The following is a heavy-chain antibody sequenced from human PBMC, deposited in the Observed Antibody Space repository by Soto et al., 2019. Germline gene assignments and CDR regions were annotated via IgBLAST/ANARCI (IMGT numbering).Heavy chain of an antibody. J-gene: IGHJ4*02. CDR3: ARDLDGSGNYYTDY. D-gene: IGHD3-10*01. Sequence: QVQLVQSGAEVKKPGASVKVSCKASGYPFSSIGISWVRQAPGQGLEWMGWISPYNRNTYYAQRLQGSVTMTTDTSTSTAYMELRSLRSDDTAVYFCARDLDGSGNYYTDYWGQGTLVTVSS. CDR1: GYPFSSIG. CDR2: ISPYNRNT. V-gene: IGHV1-18*01.